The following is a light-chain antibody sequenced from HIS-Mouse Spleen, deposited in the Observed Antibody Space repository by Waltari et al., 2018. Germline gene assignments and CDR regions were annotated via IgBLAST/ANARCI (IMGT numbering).Light chain of an antibody. V-gene: IGKV1-9*01. CDR3: QQLNSYPPT. J-gene: IGKJ1*01. CDR2: DTS. Sequence: DIQLTQSPSFLSASVGDRVTITCRASQGITSYLACYQQKPGKAPKLLIYDTSTLQSGVPSRFSGSGSGTEFTLTISSLQPEDFATYYCQQLNSYPPTFGQGTKVEIK. CDR1: QGITSY.